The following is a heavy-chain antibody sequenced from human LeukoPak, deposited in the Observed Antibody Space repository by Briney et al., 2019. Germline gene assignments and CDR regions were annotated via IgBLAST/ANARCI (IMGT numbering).Heavy chain of an antibody. J-gene: IGHJ4*02. CDR2: ISGSGGST. D-gene: IGHD2-15*01. V-gene: IGHV3-23*01. CDR1: GFTFSSYA. CDR3: AKDADIVVVVAADFDY. Sequence: GGSLRLPCAASGFTFSSYAMSWVRQAPGKGLEWVSAISGSGGSTYYADSVKGRFTISRDNSKNTLYLQMNSLRAEDTAVYYCAKDADIVVVVAADFDYWGQGTLVTVSS.